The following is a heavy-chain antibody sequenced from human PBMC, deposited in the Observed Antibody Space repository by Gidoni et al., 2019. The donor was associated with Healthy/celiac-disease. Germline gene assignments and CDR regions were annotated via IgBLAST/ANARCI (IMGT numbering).Heavy chain of an antibody. CDR2: IYYSGST. CDR1: GGSISSSSYY. J-gene: IGHJ4*02. V-gene: IGHV4-39*01. Sequence: QLQLQESDPGLVKPSETLSLTCTVSGGSISSSSYYWGWIRQPPGKGLEWIGSIYYSGSTYYNPSLKSRVTISVDTSKNQFSLKLSSVTAADTAVYYCARLRMYSSGWYTFYFDYWGQGTLVTVSS. D-gene: IGHD6-19*01. CDR3: ARLRMYSSGWYTFYFDY.